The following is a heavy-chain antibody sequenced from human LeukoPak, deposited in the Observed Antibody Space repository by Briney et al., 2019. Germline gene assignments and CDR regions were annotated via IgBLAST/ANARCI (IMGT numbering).Heavy chain of an antibody. J-gene: IGHJ4*02. CDR1: GYSFTSYW. Sequence: GESLKISCKGSGYSFTSYWISWVRQMPGKGLEWMGRIDPSDSYTNYSPSFQGHVTISADKSISTAYLQRSSLKASDTAMYYCARESIAAAPEGYWGQGTLVTVSS. V-gene: IGHV5-10-1*01. CDR3: ARESIAAAPEGY. D-gene: IGHD6-13*01. CDR2: IDPSDSYT.